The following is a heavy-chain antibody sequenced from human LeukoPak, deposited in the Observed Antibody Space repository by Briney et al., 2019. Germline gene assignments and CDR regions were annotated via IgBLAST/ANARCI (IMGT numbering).Heavy chain of an antibody. V-gene: IGHV3-49*04. J-gene: IGHJ4*02. CDR2: IRSKAYGATI. CDR1: GISFGDYA. CDR3: TRGRSYFEY. Sequence: GGSLRLSCTTSGISFGDYAMSWVRQAPGKGLEWVGFIRSKAYGATIEYAASVKGRFTISRDDSKSIAYLQMNSLKTEDTAVYYCTRGRSYFEYWGQGTLVTVSS.